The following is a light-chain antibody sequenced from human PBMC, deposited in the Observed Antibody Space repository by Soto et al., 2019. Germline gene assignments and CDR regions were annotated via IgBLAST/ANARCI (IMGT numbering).Light chain of an antibody. CDR1: QSVSSN. CDR3: QQYNNWS. J-gene: IGKJ5*01. V-gene: IGKV3D-15*01. CDR2: GAS. Sequence: EIVMTQSPATLSVSPGERATLSCRASQSVSSNLAWYEHKAGQAPRLLIYGASTRATGIPARYSGTGSGTEFIFTISSLQSEDFAVYYCQQYNNWSFGQGTRLEIK.